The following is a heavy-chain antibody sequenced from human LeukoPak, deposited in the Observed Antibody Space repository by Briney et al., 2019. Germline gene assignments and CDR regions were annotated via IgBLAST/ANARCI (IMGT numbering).Heavy chain of an antibody. D-gene: IGHD3-22*01. CDR1: GFTFSSYA. J-gene: IGHJ4*02. CDR3: AKSKFPYDTDGWHGYFDF. V-gene: IGHV3-23*01. CDR2: ISGSGGST. Sequence: PGGSLRLSCAASGFTFSSYAMSWVRQAPGQGLEWVSAISGSGGSTYYADSVKGRFTISRDNSKNTLSLQMNSLRGDDTAVYYCAKSKFPYDTDGWHGYFDFWGQGTLVTVSS.